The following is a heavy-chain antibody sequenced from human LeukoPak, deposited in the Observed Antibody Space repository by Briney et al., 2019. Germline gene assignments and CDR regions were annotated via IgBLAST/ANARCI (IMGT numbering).Heavy chain of an antibody. V-gene: IGHV3-53*01. CDR2: IYSGGST. J-gene: IGHJ4*02. CDR3: ASDNPDSGYDYSGFDY. CDR1: GFTVSSNY. D-gene: IGHD5-12*01. Sequence: PGGSLRLSCAASGFTVSSNYMSWDRQAPGKGLEWVLVIYSGGSTYYADSVKGRFTISRDNSKNTLYLQMNSLRAEDTAVYYCASDNPDSGYDYSGFDYWGQGTLVTVSS.